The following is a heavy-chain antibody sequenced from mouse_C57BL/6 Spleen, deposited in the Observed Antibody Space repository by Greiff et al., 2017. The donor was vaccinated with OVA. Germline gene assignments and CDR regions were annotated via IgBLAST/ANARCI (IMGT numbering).Heavy chain of an antibody. CDR2: IDPSDSYT. D-gene: IGHD1-1*01. V-gene: IGHV1-50*01. CDR1: GYSFTSYW. Sequence: QVQLQQSGPELVKPGASVKLSCKASGYSFTSYWMKWVKQRPGQGLEWIGEIDPSDSYTNYNQKFKGKATLTVDTSSSTAYMQLSGLTSEDSAVYYCARSITGWYFDVWGTGTTVTVSS. CDR3: ARSITGWYFDV. J-gene: IGHJ1*03.